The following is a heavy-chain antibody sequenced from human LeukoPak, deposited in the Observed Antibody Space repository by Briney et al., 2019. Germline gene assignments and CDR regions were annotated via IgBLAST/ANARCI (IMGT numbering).Heavy chain of an antibody. CDR3: VRPQILSDDIYNV. CDR2: INSDGSST. CDR1: GFTFSSYW. V-gene: IGHV3-74*01. D-gene: IGHD3-16*02. J-gene: IGHJ3*01. Sequence: GGSLRLSCAASGFTFSSYWMHWVRQAPGKGLVWVSRINSDGSSTSYADSVKGRFTISRDNAKNTLYLQMNSLRAEDTAVYYCVRPQILSDDIYNVWGQGRMVTVSS.